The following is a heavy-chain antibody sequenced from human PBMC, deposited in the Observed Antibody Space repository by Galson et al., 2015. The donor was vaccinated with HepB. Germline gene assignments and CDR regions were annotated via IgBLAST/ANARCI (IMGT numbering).Heavy chain of an antibody. CDR1: GFSFRNAW. J-gene: IGHJ4*02. CDR2: IKSKTDSGTT. Sequence: SLRLSCAASGFSFRNAWMSWVRQAPGKGLEWVGRIKSKTDSGTTDYAAPVKGRFTISRDDSKKTLYLQMNSLKTEDTAVYYCTTSRRVPEYWGQGTLVTVSS. V-gene: IGHV3-15*01. CDR3: TTSRRVPEY. D-gene: IGHD2-2*01.